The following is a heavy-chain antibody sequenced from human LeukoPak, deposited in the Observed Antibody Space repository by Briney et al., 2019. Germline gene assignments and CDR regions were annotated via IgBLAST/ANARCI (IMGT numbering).Heavy chain of an antibody. V-gene: IGHV4-39*07. Sequence: SETLSLTCTVSSGSVSTSNYYWGWIRQPPGKGLEWIGSIYYSGSTYYNPSLKSRVTISVDTSKNQFSLKLSSVTAADTAVYYCASANPYYYDSSGYYYGDAFDIWGQGTMVTVSS. CDR2: IYYSGST. CDR1: SGSVSTSNYY. D-gene: IGHD3-22*01. CDR3: ASANPYYYDSSGYYYGDAFDI. J-gene: IGHJ3*02.